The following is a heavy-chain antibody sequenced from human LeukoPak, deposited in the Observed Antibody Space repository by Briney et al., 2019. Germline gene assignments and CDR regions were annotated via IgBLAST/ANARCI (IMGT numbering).Heavy chain of an antibody. J-gene: IGHJ4*02. CDR2: ISYDGSNK. V-gene: IGHV3-30*18. D-gene: IGHD2-2*01. CDR1: GFTFSSYG. Sequence: GGSLRLSCAASGFTFSSYGMHWVRQAPGEGLEWVAVISYDGSNKYYADSVKGRFTISRDNSKNTLYLQMNSLRAEDTAVYYCAKDLRRYCSSTSCSSPDFWGQGTLVTVSS. CDR3: AKDLRRYCSSTSCSSPDF.